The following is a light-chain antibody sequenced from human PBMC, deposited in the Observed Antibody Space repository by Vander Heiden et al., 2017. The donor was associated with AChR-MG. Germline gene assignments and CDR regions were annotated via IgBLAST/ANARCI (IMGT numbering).Light chain of an antibody. CDR2: SAS. J-gene: IGKJ1*01. Sequence: EIVLTQSPGTLSLSPGERATISCRASQSVSSNYLAWYQQKPGQAPRLIIYSASSRATGIPDRFSGSGSGTDFTLTISRLEPEDFAVYYCQQYGSSPLTFGQGTNVEIK. CDR3: QQYGSSPLT. CDR1: QSVSSNY. V-gene: IGKV3-20*01.